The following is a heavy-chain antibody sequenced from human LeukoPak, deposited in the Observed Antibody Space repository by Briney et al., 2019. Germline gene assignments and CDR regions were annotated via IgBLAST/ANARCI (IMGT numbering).Heavy chain of an antibody. J-gene: IGHJ4*02. CDR2: IKQDGSEK. Sequence: GGSLRLSCAASGFTFSGYWMTWVRQAPGKGLEWVANIKQDGSEKYYVDSVKGRFTISRDNAKNSLSLQMNNLRAEDTAMYYCVRGMRGLEYWGQGTLVTVSS. CDR3: VRGMRGLEY. CDR1: GFTFSGYW. D-gene: IGHD3/OR15-3a*01. V-gene: IGHV3-7*01.